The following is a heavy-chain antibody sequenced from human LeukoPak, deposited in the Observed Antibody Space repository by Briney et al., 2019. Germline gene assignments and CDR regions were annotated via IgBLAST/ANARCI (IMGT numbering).Heavy chain of an antibody. CDR3: ACGLWFGNYGMDV. J-gene: IGHJ6*02. D-gene: IGHD3-10*01. V-gene: IGHV1-18*01. CDR1: GYTFTRQG. Sequence: ASVKESFQHSGYTFTRQGISWLRPAPAQGLEWMGWISAYNGNTSNAQKVQGRVTMATVTSASSACMELRSLRSDDSAVYYGACGLWFGNYGMDVWGQGTTVTVSS. CDR2: ISAYNGNT.